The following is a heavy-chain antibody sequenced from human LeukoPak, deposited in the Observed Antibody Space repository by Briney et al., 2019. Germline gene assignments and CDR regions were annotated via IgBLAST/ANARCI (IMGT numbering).Heavy chain of an antibody. D-gene: IGHD2-2*01. CDR3: ARVGAMPAIARSFDI. V-gene: IGHV3-23*01. Sequence: GGSLRLSCGVSGITLSNYGMSWVRQAPGKGLEWVAGISDSGGRTNYADSVKGRFSISRDNPKNTLYLHMSSLRAEDTAVYFCARVGAMPAIARSFDIWSQGTMVTVSS. CDR1: GITLSNYG. J-gene: IGHJ3*02. CDR2: ISDSGGRT.